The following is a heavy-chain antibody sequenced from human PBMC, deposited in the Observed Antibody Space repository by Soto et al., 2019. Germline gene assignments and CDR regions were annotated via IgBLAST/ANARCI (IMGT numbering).Heavy chain of an antibody. CDR1: GYTFTSYA. D-gene: IGHD2-21*02. V-gene: IGHV1-3*05. CDR2: INAGNGNT. Sequence: QVQLVQSGAEEKKPGASVKVSCKASGYTFTSYAMHWVRQAPGQRLEWMGWINAGNGNTKYSQKFQGRVTITRDTSXXTXYXXLSSLRSEDTAVYYCARVGAYCGGDCYSSYYGMDVWGQGTTVTVSS. J-gene: IGHJ6*02. CDR3: ARVGAYCGGDCYSSYYGMDV.